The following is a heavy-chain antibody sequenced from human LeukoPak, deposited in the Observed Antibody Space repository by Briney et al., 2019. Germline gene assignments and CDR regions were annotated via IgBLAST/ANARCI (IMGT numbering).Heavy chain of an antibody. CDR1: GGSISSYY. D-gene: IGHD3-10*01. J-gene: IGHJ4*02. Sequence: SQTQSLTCTVSGGSISSYYWSWIRQPPGKGLEWIGYIYYSGSTNYNPSLKSRVTISADTSKNQFSLKLSSVTAADTAVYYCARHANYDSGSYPFDYWGQGTLVTVSS. CDR3: ARHANYDSGSYPFDY. V-gene: IGHV4-59*08. CDR2: IYYSGST.